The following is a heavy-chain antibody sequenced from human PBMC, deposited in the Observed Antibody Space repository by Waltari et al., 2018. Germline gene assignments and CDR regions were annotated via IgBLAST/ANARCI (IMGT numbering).Heavy chain of an antibody. J-gene: IGHJ4*02. CDR2: MNPNSGNT. Sequence: QVQLLQSVAEVNKPGASVTVSCTASGYTFTRYDINWVRQATGQGLEWMGWMNPNSGNTGYAQKLQGRVTMTRNTSISTAYMELSRLRYEDTAVYYCARVAGLRPHWGQGTLVTVSS. CDR1: GYTFTRYD. D-gene: IGHD3-16*01. CDR3: ARVAGLRPH. V-gene: IGHV1-8*01.